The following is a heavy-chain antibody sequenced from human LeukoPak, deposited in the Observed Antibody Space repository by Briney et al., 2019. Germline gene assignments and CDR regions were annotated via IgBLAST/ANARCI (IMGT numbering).Heavy chain of an antibody. CDR1: GYTFSTFG. J-gene: IGHJ6*03. D-gene: IGHD5-18*01. CDR3: ARRGTGYSYGSGFSYYYMDV. Sequence: ASVKVSCTTSGYTFSTFGISWVRQAPGQGLEWMGWISGRKGHTNYAQNLQDRVTLTTDTSTTTAYMELRSLRSDDTAVYYCARRGTGYSYGSGFSYYYMDVWGDGTTVTVS. CDR2: ISGRKGHT. V-gene: IGHV1-18*01.